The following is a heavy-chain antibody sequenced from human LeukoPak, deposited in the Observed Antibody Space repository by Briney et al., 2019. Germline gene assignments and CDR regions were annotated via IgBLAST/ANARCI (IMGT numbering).Heavy chain of an antibody. CDR2: ISSNGGST. CDR1: GFTFSSYA. V-gene: IGHV3-64*02. D-gene: IGHD6-19*01. CDR3: ARGRGIAVAGLIDY. Sequence: GGSLRLSCAASGFTFSSYAMHWVRQAPGKGLEYVSAISSNGGSTYYADSVKGRFTISRDNSKNTLYLQMGSLRAEDMAVYYCARGRGIAVAGLIDYWGQGTLVTVPS. J-gene: IGHJ4*02.